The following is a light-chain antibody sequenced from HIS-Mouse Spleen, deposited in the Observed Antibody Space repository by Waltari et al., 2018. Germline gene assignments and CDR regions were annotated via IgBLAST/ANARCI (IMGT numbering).Light chain of an antibody. CDR2: WAS. Sequence: DIVMTQSPDSLAVSLGERATINRKSSQSVLYSSNNKNYLAWYQQKPGQPPNLLIYWASTRESGVPDRFSGSGSGTDFTLTISSLQAEDVAVYYCQQYSSTPWTFGQGTKVEIK. V-gene: IGKV4-1*01. CDR3: QQYSSTPWT. CDR1: QSVLYSSNNKNY. J-gene: IGKJ1*01.